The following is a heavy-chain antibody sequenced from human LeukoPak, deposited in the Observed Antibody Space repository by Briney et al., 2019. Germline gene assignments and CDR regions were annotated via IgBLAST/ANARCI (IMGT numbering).Heavy chain of an antibody. D-gene: IGHD2-2*01. CDR3: AKTVIVVPAASLDY. V-gene: IGHV3-23*01. J-gene: IGHJ4*02. CDR1: GFTFSSYS. CDR2: ISGSGGST. Sequence: GGSLRLSCAASGFTFSSYSMNWVRQAPGKGLEWVSAISGSGGSTYYADSVKGRFTISRDNSKNTLYLQMNSLRAEDTAVYYCAKTVIVVPAASLDYWGQGTLVTVSS.